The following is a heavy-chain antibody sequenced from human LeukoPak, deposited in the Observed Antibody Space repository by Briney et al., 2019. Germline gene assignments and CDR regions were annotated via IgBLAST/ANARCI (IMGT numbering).Heavy chain of an antibody. CDR2: IDTKSGAT. Sequence: ASVKVSCKASGYTFTDYLLHWVRQAPGQGLEWMGWIDTKSGATKFAQKFQARVTMTRDTSIATAYMDLSSLTSDDTAVYYCVTNDVGLHTGLGYWGQGTLVTVSS. CDR1: GYTFTDYL. D-gene: IGHD1-26*01. CDR3: VTNDVGLHTGLGY. V-gene: IGHV1-2*02. J-gene: IGHJ4*02.